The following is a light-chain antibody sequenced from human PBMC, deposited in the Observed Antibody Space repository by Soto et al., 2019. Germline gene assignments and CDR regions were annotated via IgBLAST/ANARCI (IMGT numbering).Light chain of an antibody. V-gene: IGLV1-44*01. CDR3: AAWDDSLNGFYV. CDR1: SSNIGSNT. J-gene: IGLJ1*01. CDR2: SNN. Sequence: QSVLPQPPSASGTPGQRVAISCSGSSSNIGSNTVNWYQQFPETAPKLLIYSNNQRPSGVPDRFSGSKSGTSASLAISGLQSEDEADYYCAAWDDSLNGFYVFGTGTKLTVL.